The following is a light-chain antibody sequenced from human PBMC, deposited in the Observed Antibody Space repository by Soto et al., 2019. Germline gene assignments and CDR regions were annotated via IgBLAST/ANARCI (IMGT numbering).Light chain of an antibody. CDR1: QSISSW. Sequence: DIQMTQSPSTLSASVGDRVTITCRASQSISSWLAWYQQKPGKAPKLLIYDASSLESGVPSRFSGSGSGTESTLTISSLQPDDFATYYCQQYNSYSEWTFGQGTKVDIK. CDR3: QQYNSYSEWT. CDR2: DAS. J-gene: IGKJ1*01. V-gene: IGKV1-5*01.